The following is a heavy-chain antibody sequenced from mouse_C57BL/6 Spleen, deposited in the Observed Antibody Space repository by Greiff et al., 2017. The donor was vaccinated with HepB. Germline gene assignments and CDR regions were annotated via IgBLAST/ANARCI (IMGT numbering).Heavy chain of an antibody. CDR3: AKPRVPVVATRGYYAMDY. Sequence: VKLMESGPGLVAPSQSLSITCTVSGFSLTSYGVSWVRQPPGKGLEWLGVIWGDGSTNYHSALISRLSISKDNSKSQVFLKLNSLQTDDTATYYCAKPRVPVVATRGYYAMDYWGQGTSVTVSS. CDR2: IWGDGST. J-gene: IGHJ4*01. CDR1: GFSLTSYG. D-gene: IGHD1-1*01. V-gene: IGHV2-3*01.